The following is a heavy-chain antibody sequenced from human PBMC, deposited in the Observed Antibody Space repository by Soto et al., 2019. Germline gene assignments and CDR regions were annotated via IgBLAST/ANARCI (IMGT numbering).Heavy chain of an antibody. V-gene: IGHV3-21*06. CDR2: ITGNSEYK. CDR1: GVSFSDYS. CDR3: ARSGELLQTFDS. Sequence: PGGSLRLSCVVSGVSFSDYSMNWVRQAPGKGLEWVSLITGNSEYKYYAGSVKGRFTVSRDNAKNSLYLQMNSLTVEDTAVHYCARSGELLQTFDSWGQGTLVTVSS. J-gene: IGHJ4*02. D-gene: IGHD1-26*01.